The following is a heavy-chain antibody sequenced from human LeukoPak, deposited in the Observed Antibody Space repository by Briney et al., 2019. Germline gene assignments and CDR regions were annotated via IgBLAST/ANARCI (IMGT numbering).Heavy chain of an antibody. CDR2: ISYDGSNK. J-gene: IGHJ4*02. Sequence: GRSLRLSCAASGFTFSSYGMHWVRQAPGKGLEWVAVISYDGSNKYYADSVRGRFTISRDNAKNTVYLQMNSLRAEDTAVYYCARWYSSGWYSVYWGQGTLVTVSS. D-gene: IGHD6-19*01. V-gene: IGHV3-30*03. CDR3: ARWYSSGWYSVY. CDR1: GFTFSSYG.